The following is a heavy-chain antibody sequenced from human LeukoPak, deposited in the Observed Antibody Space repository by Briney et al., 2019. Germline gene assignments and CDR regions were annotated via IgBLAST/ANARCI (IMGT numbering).Heavy chain of an antibody. CDR2: IKQDGSVK. V-gene: IGHV3-7*01. CDR3: ARDGEYSSSSAAFDI. Sequence: GGSLRFSCAASGFTFSSYWMSWVRQAPGKGLEWVANIKQDGSVKYYVDSVKGRFTISRDNAKNSLYLQMNSLRAEDTAVYYCARDGEYSSSSAAFDIWGQGTMVTVSS. J-gene: IGHJ3*02. CDR1: GFTFSSYW. D-gene: IGHD6-6*01.